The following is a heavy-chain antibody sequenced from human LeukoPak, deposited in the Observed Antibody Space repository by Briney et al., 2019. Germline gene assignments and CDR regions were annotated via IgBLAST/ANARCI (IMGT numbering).Heavy chain of an antibody. Sequence: PGGSLRLSCAASGFTFSRFGMHWVRQAPGKGLEWVAVIWYDGSNKYYADSVKGRFTISRDNSKNMLYLQMNSLRAEDTAVFYCAKEPRQCGGDCFSLLDYWGQGTLVAVSS. V-gene: IGHV3-33*06. CDR1: GFTFSRFG. J-gene: IGHJ4*02. CDR2: IWYDGSNK. CDR3: AKEPRQCGGDCFSLLDY. D-gene: IGHD2-21*02.